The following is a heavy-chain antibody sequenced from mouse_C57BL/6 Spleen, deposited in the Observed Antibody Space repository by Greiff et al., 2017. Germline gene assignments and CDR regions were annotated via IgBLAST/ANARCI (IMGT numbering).Heavy chain of an antibody. Sequence: QVQLQQPGAELVKPGASVKLSCKASGYTFTSYWMHWVKQRPGQGLEWIGMIHPNSGSTNYNEKFKSKATLTVDKSSSTAYMQLSSLTSEDSAVYYCARPDGNYVWFAYWGQGTLVTVSA. CDR3: ARPDGNYVWFAY. J-gene: IGHJ3*01. V-gene: IGHV1-64*01. CDR2: IHPNSGST. CDR1: GYTFTSYW. D-gene: IGHD2-1*01.